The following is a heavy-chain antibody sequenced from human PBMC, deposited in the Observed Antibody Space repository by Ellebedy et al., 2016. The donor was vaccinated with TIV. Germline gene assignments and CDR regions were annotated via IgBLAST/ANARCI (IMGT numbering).Heavy chain of an antibody. CDR2: ISGSGGST. CDR1: GFTFSSYA. V-gene: IGHV3-23*01. J-gene: IGHJ3*02. CDR3: AKDAMIVVVITDAFDI. Sequence: GESLKISXAASGFTFSSYAMSWVRQAPGKGLEWVSAISGSGGSTYYADSVKGRFTISRDNSKNTLYLQMNSLRAEDTAVYYCAKDAMIVVVITDAFDIWGQGTMVTVSS. D-gene: IGHD3-22*01.